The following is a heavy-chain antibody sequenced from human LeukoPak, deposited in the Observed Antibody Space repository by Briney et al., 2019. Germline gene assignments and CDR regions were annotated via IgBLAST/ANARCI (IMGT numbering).Heavy chain of an antibody. V-gene: IGHV3-30*03. CDR2: ISYDGSDK. CDR3: ATYSSPDY. CDR1: GFTFSSYG. D-gene: IGHD6-13*01. Sequence: PGGSLRLSRAASGFTFSSYGMHWVRQAPGKGLKWVAFISYDGSDKYYTDSVKGRFTISRDNSKNTLYLQMNSLRVEDTAVYFCATYSSPDYWGQGTLVTVSS. J-gene: IGHJ4*02.